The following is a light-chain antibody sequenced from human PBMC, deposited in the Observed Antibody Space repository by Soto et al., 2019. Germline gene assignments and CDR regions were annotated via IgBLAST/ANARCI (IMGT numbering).Light chain of an antibody. CDR1: QNVGTK. V-gene: IGKV3-15*01. CDR2: GAS. Sequence: EIVMTQSPATLSVSPGERATLSCRASQNVGTKLAWYQQKPGQAPRLLIYGASTRATGFPARFSGSGSGTEFTLTISSLQSEDVAVYYCQQYDTWPPLTVGGGTKVEIK. CDR3: QQYDTWPPLT. J-gene: IGKJ4*01.